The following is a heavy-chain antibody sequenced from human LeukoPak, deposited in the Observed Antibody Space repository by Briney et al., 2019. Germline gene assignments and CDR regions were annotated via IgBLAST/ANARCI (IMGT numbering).Heavy chain of an antibody. Sequence: PGGSLRLSCAASGFTFSSYEMNWVRQAPGKGLEWVSYISSSSSYTNYADSVKGRFTISRDNAKNSLYLQMNSLRAEDTAVYYCARTSRYDGYFDYWGQGTLVTVSS. CDR3: ARTSRYDGYFDY. J-gene: IGHJ4*02. V-gene: IGHV3-21*05. D-gene: IGHD5-12*01. CDR2: ISSSSSYT. CDR1: GFTFSSYE.